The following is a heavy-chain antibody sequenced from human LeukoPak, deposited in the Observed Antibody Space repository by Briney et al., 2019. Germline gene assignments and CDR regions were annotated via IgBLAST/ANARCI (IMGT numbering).Heavy chain of an antibody. D-gene: IGHD2-15*01. J-gene: IGHJ5*02. CDR1: GFTFSSYA. CDR3: AKGSNGVVVYWFDP. Sequence: PGGSLRLSCAASGFTFSSYAMSWVRQAPGKGLEWVSAISGSGGSTYYADSVKGRFTISRDNSKNTLYLQMNSLRGEDTAVYYCAKGSNGVVVYWFDPWGQGTLVTVSS. V-gene: IGHV3-23*01. CDR2: ISGSGGST.